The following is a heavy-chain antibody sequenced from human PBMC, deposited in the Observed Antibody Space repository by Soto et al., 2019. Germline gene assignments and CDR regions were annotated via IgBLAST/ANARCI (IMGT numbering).Heavy chain of an antibody. Sequence: QVQLQESGPGLVKPSQTLSLTCTVSGGSISSDGYYWSWIRQHPGRGLECIGNIYYSGSTYYNPSPKRRVTISIDTSKNQFSLKLSSVTAAATAVYYCARSITAAGTGYFQHWGQGTLVTVSS. J-gene: IGHJ1*01. CDR1: GGSISSDGYY. D-gene: IGHD6-13*01. CDR2: IYYSGST. CDR3: ARSITAAGTGYFQH. V-gene: IGHV4-31*03.